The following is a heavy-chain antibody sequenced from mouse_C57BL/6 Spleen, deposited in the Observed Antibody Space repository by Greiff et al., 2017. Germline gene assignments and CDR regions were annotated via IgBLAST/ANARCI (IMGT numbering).Heavy chain of an antibody. CDR3: ARGRWDRYFDV. Sequence: VQLQQSGPELVKPGASVKIPCKASGYTFTDYNMDWVKQSHGKSLEWIGDINPNNGGTIYNQKFKGKATLTVDKSSSTAYMELRSLTSEDTAVYYGARGRWDRYFDVWGTGTTVTVSS. V-gene: IGHV1-18*01. CDR2: INPNNGGT. J-gene: IGHJ1*03. CDR1: GYTFTDYN. D-gene: IGHD3-3*01.